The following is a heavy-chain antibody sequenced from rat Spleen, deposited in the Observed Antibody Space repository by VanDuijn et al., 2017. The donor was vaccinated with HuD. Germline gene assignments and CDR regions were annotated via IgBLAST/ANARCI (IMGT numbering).Heavy chain of an antibody. CDR1: GLSLTSNS. Sequence: QVQLKESGPGLVQPSQTLSLTCTVSGLSLTSNSVSWIRQPPGKGLEWMGVIWTGGSTAHNSLLKSRLSISRDISKSQVFLKMNSLQTEDTATYYCARDSYNNYGFDYWGQGVMVTVSS. D-gene: IGHD1-10*01. CDR3: ARDSYNNYGFDY. J-gene: IGHJ2*01. CDR2: IWTGGST. V-gene: IGHV2-47*01.